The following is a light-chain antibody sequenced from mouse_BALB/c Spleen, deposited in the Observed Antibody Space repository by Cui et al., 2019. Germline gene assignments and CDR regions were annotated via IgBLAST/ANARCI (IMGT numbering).Light chain of an antibody. J-gene: IGKJ5*01. CDR1: SSVSY. Sequence: QIVLTQSPALMSASPGEKVTMTCSASSSVSYMYWYQQKPRSSPKPWIYLFSGSGSGTSYSLTISSMEAEDAATYYCQQWSSNPLTFGAGTKLELK. CDR3: QQWSSNPLT. CDR2: L. V-gene: IGKV4-68*01.